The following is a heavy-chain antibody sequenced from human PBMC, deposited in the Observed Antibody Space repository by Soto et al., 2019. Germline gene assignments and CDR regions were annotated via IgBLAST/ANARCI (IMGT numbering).Heavy chain of an antibody. CDR3: ARDLSDFWSAGNWFDP. Sequence: GGSLRLSCAASGFTFSSYSMNWVRQAPGKGLEWVSSISSSSSYIYYADSVKGRFTISRDNAKNSLYLQMNSLRAEDTAVYYCARDLSDFWSAGNWFDPWGQGTLVTVSS. D-gene: IGHD3-3*01. CDR2: ISSSSSYI. J-gene: IGHJ5*02. CDR1: GFTFSSYS. V-gene: IGHV3-21*01.